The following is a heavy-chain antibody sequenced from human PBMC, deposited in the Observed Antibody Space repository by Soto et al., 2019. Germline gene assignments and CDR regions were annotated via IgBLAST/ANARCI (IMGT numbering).Heavy chain of an antibody. Sequence: SETLSLTCAVYGGSFSGYYWSWIREPPAKGLEWIGEINHSGSTNYNPSLKSRVTISVDTSKNQFSLKLSSVTAADTAVYYCARGEYYYGSGSRNYYYYYGMDVWGQGTTVTVSS. CDR1: GGSFSGYY. D-gene: IGHD3-10*01. J-gene: IGHJ6*02. V-gene: IGHV4-34*01. CDR2: INHSGST. CDR3: ARGEYYYGSGSRNYYYYYGMDV.